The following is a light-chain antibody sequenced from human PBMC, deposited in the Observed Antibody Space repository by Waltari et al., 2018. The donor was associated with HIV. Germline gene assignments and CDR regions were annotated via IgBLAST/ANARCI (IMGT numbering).Light chain of an antibody. J-gene: IGLJ1*01. V-gene: IGLV2-23*02. Sequence: QSALPQPPPVSGFPGLPFTTSCPGPVVALGPEILFSWYQQHPGRAPRLIIYMLSRRPSGVSDRFSGSSSGMSATLTISGLQSDDEAHYYCSSYSTITSLFVFGTGTRVTVL. CDR1: VVALGPEIL. CDR2: MLS. CDR3: SSYSTITSLFV.